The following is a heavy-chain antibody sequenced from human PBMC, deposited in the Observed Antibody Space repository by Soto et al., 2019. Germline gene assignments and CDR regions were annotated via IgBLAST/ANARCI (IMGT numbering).Heavy chain of an antibody. J-gene: IGHJ4*02. V-gene: IGHV1-69*12. CDR1: GGTFSSYA. CDR3: ARGPTTVPRPLAPPDHPYYFDY. CDR2: IIPIFGTA. D-gene: IGHD4-17*01. Sequence: QVQLVQSGAEVKKPGSSVKVSCKASGGTFSSYAISWVRQAPGQGLEWMGGIIPIFGTANYAQKFQGRVTITADESTSXXYXEXXSLRSEDTAVYYCARGPTTVPRPLAPPDHPYYFDYWGQGTLVTVSS.